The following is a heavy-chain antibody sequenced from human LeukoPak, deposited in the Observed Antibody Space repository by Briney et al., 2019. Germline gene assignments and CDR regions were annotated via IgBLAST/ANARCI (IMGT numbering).Heavy chain of an antibody. CDR3: ARGGRLDAFDI. J-gene: IGHJ3*02. CDR1: GFTFSSYS. V-gene: IGHV3-21*01. D-gene: IGHD3-16*01. CDR2: ISSSSSYI. Sequence: GSLILSCAASGFTFSSYSMNWVRQAPGKGLEWVSSISSSSSYIYYADSVKGRFTISRDNAKNSLYLQMNSLRAEDTAVYYCARGGRLDAFDIWGQGTMVTVSS.